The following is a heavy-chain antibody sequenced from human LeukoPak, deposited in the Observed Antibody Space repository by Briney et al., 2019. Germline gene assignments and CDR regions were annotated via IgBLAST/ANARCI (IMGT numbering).Heavy chain of an antibody. Sequence: SGPTLVNPTQTLTLTCTFSGFSLSTSGVGVGWTRQPPGKALEWLALIYWDDDKRYSPSLKSRLTITRDTSKNQVVLTMTNMDPVDTATYYCAHISSSTSCCHFDYWGQGTLVTVSS. J-gene: IGHJ4*02. V-gene: IGHV2-5*02. CDR2: IYWDDDK. CDR3: AHISSSTSCCHFDY. D-gene: IGHD2-2*01. CDR1: GFSLSTSGVG.